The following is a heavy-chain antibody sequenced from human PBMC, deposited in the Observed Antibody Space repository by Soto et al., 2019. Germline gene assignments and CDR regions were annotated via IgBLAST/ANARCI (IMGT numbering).Heavy chain of an antibody. Sequence: SLRLSCAASGFNFNSYTINWVRQAPGKRLEWLSSISSSGYIFSTDSVRGRFTISRDNAKNSVYLQINSLRAEDTAVYFCARDCSGGSCYHGMDVCGQGTTVTVSS. CDR1: GFNFNSYT. D-gene: IGHD2-15*01. J-gene: IGHJ6*02. V-gene: IGHV3-21*01. CDR3: ARDCSGGSCYHGMDV. CDR2: ISSSGYI.